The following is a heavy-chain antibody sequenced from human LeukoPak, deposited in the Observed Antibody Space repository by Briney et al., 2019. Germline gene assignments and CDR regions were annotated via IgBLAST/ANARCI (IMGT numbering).Heavy chain of an antibody. CDR2: ISYDGSNK. V-gene: IGHV3-30*04. CDR3: AKDRIGYYMDV. Sequence: GGSLKLSCAVSGFTFSGSAMHWVRQAPGKGLEWVAVISYDGSNKYYADSVKGRFTISRDNSKNTLYLQMNSLRAEDTAVYYCAKDRIGYYMDVWGKGTTVTVSS. J-gene: IGHJ6*03. D-gene: IGHD2/OR15-2a*01. CDR1: GFTFSGSA.